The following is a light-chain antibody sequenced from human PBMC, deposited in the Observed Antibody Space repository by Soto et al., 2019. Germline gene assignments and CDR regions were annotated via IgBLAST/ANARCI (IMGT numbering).Light chain of an antibody. Sequence: ILVTKSPATLSLSAGKVGTLACVGNQSVSNHLAWYQHKPGQPPRLLIYGAFTRAPGIPGRFGGSGSGTEFTLTINSLQSEDFAVYYCHQYNSWPSWTFGQGTKVDIK. J-gene: IGKJ1*01. CDR1: QSVSNH. CDR2: GAF. V-gene: IGKV3D-15*01. CDR3: HQYNSWPSWT.